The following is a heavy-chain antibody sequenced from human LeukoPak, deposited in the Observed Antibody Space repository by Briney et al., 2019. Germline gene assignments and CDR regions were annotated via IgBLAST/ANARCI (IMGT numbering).Heavy chain of an antibody. J-gene: IGHJ6*02. CDR3: VESQGTHYYYYGMDV. V-gene: IGHV3-64D*06. CDR1: GFTFSTYA. Sequence: GGSLRLSCSASGFTFSTYAMYWVRQGPGKRLEYVSAISSDGGSTYYADSVKGRFTISRDNPKKTLYLQMSSLRAEDTAVYYCVESQGTHYYYYGMDVWGQGTTVTVS. CDR2: ISSDGGST.